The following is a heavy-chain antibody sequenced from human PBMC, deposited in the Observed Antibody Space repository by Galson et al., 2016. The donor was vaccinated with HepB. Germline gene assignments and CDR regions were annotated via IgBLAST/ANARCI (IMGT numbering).Heavy chain of an antibody. D-gene: IGHD1-14*01. CDR2: MYYTGTLS. CDR1: GDATSGGGYY. J-gene: IGHJ4*02. CDR3: ATAPDGTSTRRNY. Sequence: TLSLTCTVSGDATSGGGYYCNWIRQHPGKGLEWIGYMYYTGTLSSSNPSLKSRASISADTSKKQFSLRLSSVTAADTAVYYCATAPDGTSTRRNYWGRGTQVTVSS. V-gene: IGHV4-31*03.